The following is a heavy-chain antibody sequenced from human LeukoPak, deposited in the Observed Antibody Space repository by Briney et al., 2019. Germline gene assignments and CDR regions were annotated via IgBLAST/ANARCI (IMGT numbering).Heavy chain of an antibody. J-gene: IGHJ4*02. CDR2: ISGSGGST. V-gene: IGHV3-23*01. CDR1: GFTFSSYA. Sequence: QPGGSLRLSCAASGFTFSSYAMSWVRQAPGKGLEWVSAISGSGGSTYYADSVKDRFTISRDNSKNTLYLQMNSLRAEDTAVYYCAKGRITIFGVVSALDYWGQGTLVTVSS. CDR3: AKGRITIFGVVSALDY. D-gene: IGHD3-3*01.